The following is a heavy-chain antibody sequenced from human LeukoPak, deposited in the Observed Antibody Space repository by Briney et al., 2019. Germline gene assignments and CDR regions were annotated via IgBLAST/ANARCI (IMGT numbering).Heavy chain of an antibody. Sequence: GGSLRLSCAASGFTFSSYAMHWVRQAPGKGLEWVAVISYDGSNKYYADSVKGRFTISRDNSKNTLYLQMNGLRADDTAVYYCAKDRGSGWDFDYWGQGTLVTVSS. V-gene: IGHV3-30-3*01. CDR1: GFTFSSYA. CDR3: AKDRGSGWDFDY. J-gene: IGHJ4*02. D-gene: IGHD6-19*01. CDR2: ISYDGSNK.